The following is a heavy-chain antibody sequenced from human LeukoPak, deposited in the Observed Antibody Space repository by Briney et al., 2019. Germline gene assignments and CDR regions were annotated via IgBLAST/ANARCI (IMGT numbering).Heavy chain of an antibody. CDR1: GGSISSGGYY. CDR2: IYHSGST. Sequence: SETLSLTCTVSGGSISSGGYYWSWIRRPPGKGLEWIGYIYHSGSTYYNPSLKSRVTISVDRSKNQFSLKLSSVTAADTAVYYCARGDRTPLYYMDVWGKGTTVTVSS. D-gene: IGHD2-15*01. J-gene: IGHJ6*03. CDR3: ARGDRTPLYYMDV. V-gene: IGHV4-30-2*01.